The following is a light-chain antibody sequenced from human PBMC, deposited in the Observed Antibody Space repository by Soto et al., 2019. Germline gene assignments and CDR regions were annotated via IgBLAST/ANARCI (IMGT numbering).Light chain of an antibody. Sequence: ETAMTQSPVTLSLSPGERATLSCRASQTVGDNVAWYRQKPGQPPSLLIYGASTRAPGVPARFSGSGSGTDFILTISRLQSEDFGCYYCQQYNNWPLGTFGQGTRVEI. V-gene: IGKV3-15*01. CDR2: GAS. CDR1: QTVGDN. CDR3: QQYNNWPLGT. J-gene: IGKJ1*01.